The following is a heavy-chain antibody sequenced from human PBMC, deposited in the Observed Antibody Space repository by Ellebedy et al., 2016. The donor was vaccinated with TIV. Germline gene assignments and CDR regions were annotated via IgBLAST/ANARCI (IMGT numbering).Heavy chain of an antibody. J-gene: IGHJ3*02. CDR1: GFTFGSYW. CDR2: INQDGNVK. V-gene: IGHV3-7*01. CDR3: ATDGSYGDYRSPTHAFVM. D-gene: IGHD4-17*01. Sequence: GESLKISCAASGFTFGSYWMTWVRQAPGKGLEWVANINQDGNVKYYVDSVKGRFTISRDNTKNSLYLQMSSLRVEDTAVYYCATDGSYGDYRSPTHAFVMWGQGTMVAVSS.